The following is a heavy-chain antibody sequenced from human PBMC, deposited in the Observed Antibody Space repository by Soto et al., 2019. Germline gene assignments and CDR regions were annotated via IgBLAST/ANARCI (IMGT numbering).Heavy chain of an antibody. D-gene: IGHD3-22*01. CDR3: VKAARITMIVVVEDAFDI. CDR1: GFTLSSYA. V-gene: IGHV3-64D*06. CDR2: ISSNGGST. J-gene: IGHJ3*02. Sequence: GGSLRLSCSASGFTLSSYAMHWVRQAPGKGLEYVSAISSNGGSTYYADSVKGRFTISRDNSKNTLYLQMSSLRAEDTAVYYCVKAARITMIVVVEDAFDIWGQGTMVTVSS.